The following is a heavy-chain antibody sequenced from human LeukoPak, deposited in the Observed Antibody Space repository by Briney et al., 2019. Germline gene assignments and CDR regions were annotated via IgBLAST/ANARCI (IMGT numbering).Heavy chain of an antibody. J-gene: IGHJ5*02. Sequence: ASVKVSCKASGYTFTSYGISWVRQAPGQGLEWMGWISAYNGNTNYAQKLQGRVTMTTDTSTSPAYMELRSLRSDDTAVYYCARDPSFTIFGVVTWFDPWGQGTLVTVSS. CDR3: ARDPSFTIFGVVTWFDP. CDR1: GYTFTSYG. D-gene: IGHD3-3*01. V-gene: IGHV1-18*01. CDR2: ISAYNGNT.